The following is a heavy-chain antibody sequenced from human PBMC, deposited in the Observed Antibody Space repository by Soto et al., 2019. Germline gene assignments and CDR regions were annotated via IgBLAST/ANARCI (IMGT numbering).Heavy chain of an antibody. Sequence: GGSLRLSCAASGFTFSNYAMDWVRQAPGKVLEYVSGISSNGVGTYYANSVKDRFTISRDNSKNTLYLQMGSLRAEDMAVYYCARREQSHYYLHAVWGKGTSVTVSS. J-gene: IGHJ6*04. CDR2: ISSNGVGT. CDR1: GFTFSNYA. D-gene: IGHD1-26*01. V-gene: IGHV3-64*01. CDR3: ARREQSHYYLHAV.